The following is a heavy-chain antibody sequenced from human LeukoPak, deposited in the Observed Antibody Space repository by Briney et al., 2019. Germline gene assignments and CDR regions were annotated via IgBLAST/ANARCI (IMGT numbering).Heavy chain of an antibody. J-gene: IGHJ4*02. D-gene: IGHD6-19*01. Sequence: GASVKVSCKASGGTFSSYAISWVRQAPGQGLEWMGWINPNSGGTNYAQKFQGRVTMTRDTSISTAYMELSRLRSDDTAVYYCARSDGVIAVAGIFDYWGQGTLVTVSS. CDR2: INPNSGGT. CDR3: ARSDGVIAVAGIFDY. CDR1: GGTFSSYA. V-gene: IGHV1-2*02.